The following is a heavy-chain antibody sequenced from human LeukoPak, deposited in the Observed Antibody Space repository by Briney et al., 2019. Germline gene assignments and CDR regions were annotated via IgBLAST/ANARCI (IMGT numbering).Heavy chain of an antibody. J-gene: IGHJ3*02. CDR2: ISVYNGNT. CDR3: ARGIDSSGWYPISDAFDI. D-gene: IGHD6-19*01. CDR1: GYTFTSYG. Sequence: ASVKVSCKASGYTFTSYGISWVRQAPGQGLEWMGWISVYNGNTNYAQKFQGRVTMTRDTSISTAYMELSRLRSDDTAVYYCARGIDSSGWYPISDAFDIWGQGTMVTVSS. V-gene: IGHV1-18*01.